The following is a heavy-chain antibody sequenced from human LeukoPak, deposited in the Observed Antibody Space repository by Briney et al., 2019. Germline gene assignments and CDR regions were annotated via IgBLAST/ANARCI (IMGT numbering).Heavy chain of an antibody. D-gene: IGHD2-2*01. J-gene: IGHJ4*02. V-gene: IGHV3-30*02. CDR1: GFTFISFG. CDR3: AKDQEYQLPYYFDY. Sequence: GGSLRLSCAASGFTFISFGMHWVRQAPGKGRGWGAFIRYNESNKYYADSVKGRFTISRDNSKNTLYLQMNSLRAEDTAVYYCAKDQEYQLPYYFDYWGQGTLVTVSS. CDR2: IRYNESNK.